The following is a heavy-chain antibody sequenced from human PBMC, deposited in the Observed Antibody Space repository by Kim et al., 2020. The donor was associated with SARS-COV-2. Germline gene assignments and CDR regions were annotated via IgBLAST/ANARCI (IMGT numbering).Heavy chain of an antibody. CDR1: GGSISSYY. Sequence: SETLSLTCTVSGGSISSYYWSWIRQTPGKGLEWIGYIYYSGTTNYNPSLKSRVTISVDTSKNQFSLKLSSVTAADTAVYYCAREREGYTSGWYCDYWGQGTLATVSS. CDR3: AREREGYTSGWYCDY. V-gene: IGHV4-59*01. D-gene: IGHD6-19*01. CDR2: IYYSGTT. J-gene: IGHJ4*02.